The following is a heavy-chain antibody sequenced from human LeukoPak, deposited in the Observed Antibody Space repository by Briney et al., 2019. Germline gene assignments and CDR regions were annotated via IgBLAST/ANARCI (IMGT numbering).Heavy chain of an antibody. CDR2: IYHTGGT. CDR1: GGSISTFY. D-gene: IGHD2-15*01. V-gene: IGHV4-59*01. J-gene: IGHJ4*02. Sequence: SETLSLTCSVSGGSISTFYWNWLRQPPGRGPEWIGYIYHTGGTTYNPSLKTRVTMSLDTSKNQFSLSLTSVTAADTAVYYCARGHRGRTTPLCDGGSCYFWTNWGQGILVTVSS. CDR3: ARGHRGRTTPLCDGGSCYFWTN.